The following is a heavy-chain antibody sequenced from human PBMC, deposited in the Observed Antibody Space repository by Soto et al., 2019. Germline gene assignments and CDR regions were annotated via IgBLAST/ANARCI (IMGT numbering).Heavy chain of an antibody. CDR3: ARDMLGYCSGGSCFDYYYYYYMDV. CDR2: IYHSGST. Sequence: PSETLSLTCAVSSGSISSSNWWSWVRQPPGKGLEWIGEIYHSGSTNYNPSLKSRVTISVDKSKNQFSLKLSSVTAADTAVYYCARDMLGYCSGGSCFDYYYYYYMDVWGKGTTVTVSS. D-gene: IGHD2-15*01. J-gene: IGHJ6*03. V-gene: IGHV4-4*02. CDR1: SGSISSSNW.